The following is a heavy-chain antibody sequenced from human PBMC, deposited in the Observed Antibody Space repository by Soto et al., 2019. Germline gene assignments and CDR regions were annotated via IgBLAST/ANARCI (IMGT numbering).Heavy chain of an antibody. D-gene: IGHD4-17*01. CDR3: AKDLVATVTLFRFDY. J-gene: IGHJ4*02. CDR1: GFTFSSYG. V-gene: IGHV3-30*18. Sequence: QVQLVESGGGVVQPGRSLRLSCAASGFTFSSYGMHWVRQAPGKGLEWVAVISYDGSNKYYADSVKGRFTISRDNSKNTLYLQMNSLRAEDTAVYYCAKDLVATVTLFRFDYWGQGTLVTVSS. CDR2: ISYDGSNK.